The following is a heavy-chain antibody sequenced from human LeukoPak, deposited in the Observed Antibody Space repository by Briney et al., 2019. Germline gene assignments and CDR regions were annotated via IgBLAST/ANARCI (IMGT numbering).Heavy chain of an antibody. CDR3: ARLSIDSSGYYYVWWFDP. CDR2: ISAYNGNT. J-gene: IGHJ5*02. Sequence: ASVKVSCKASGYTFTSYGISWMRQAPGQGLEWMGWISAYNGNTNYAQKLQGRVTMTTDTSTSTAYMELRSLRSDDTAVYYCARLSIDSSGYYYVWWFDPWGQGTLVTVSS. D-gene: IGHD3-22*01. V-gene: IGHV1-18*01. CDR1: GYTFTSYG.